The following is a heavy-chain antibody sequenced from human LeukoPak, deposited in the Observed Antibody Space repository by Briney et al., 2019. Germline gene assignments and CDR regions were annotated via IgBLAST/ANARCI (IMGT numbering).Heavy chain of an antibody. CDR2: INHSGST. V-gene: IGHV4-34*01. CDR1: GGSFSGYY. J-gene: IGHJ5*02. D-gene: IGHD2-2*01. CDR3: ATGLKLGRSTSLNWFDP. Sequence: SETVSLTCAGYGGSFSGYYWSWIRQPPGKGLEWIGEINHSGSTNYNPSLKSRVTISVDTSKNQFSLKLSSVTAADTAVYYCATGLKLGRSTSLNWFDPWGQGTLVTVSS.